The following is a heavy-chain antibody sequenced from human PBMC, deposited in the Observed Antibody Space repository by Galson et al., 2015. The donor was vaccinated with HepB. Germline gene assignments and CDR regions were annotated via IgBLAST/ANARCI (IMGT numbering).Heavy chain of an antibody. CDR1: GFTLSNYG. V-gene: IGHV3-33*01. Sequence: SLRLSCAASGFTLSNYGMHWVRQAPGKGLEWVAVIWYDGDPKYYADSVKGRFTVSRDTSKSTLYLQMNSLRVGDTAVYYCAGGPPRERDIWSRHYTRPDFWGQGTLVTVSS. D-gene: IGHD3-3*01. CDR2: IWYDGDPK. J-gene: IGHJ4*02. CDR3: AGGPPRERDIWSRHYTRPDF.